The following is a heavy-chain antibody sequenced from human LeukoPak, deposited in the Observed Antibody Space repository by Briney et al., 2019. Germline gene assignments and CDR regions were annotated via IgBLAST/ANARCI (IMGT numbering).Heavy chain of an antibody. Sequence: GGSLRLSCAASGFTVSNNYMTWVRQAPGKGLEWVSDIYSGGNTYSADSVKGRFTISRDISKNTLYLQLNCLGAEDTAVYYCARRIPTTWACDIWGQGTMVTVSS. CDR3: ARRIPTTWACDI. J-gene: IGHJ3*02. CDR1: GFTVSNNY. V-gene: IGHV3-66*01. CDR2: IYSGGNT. D-gene: IGHD1-1*01.